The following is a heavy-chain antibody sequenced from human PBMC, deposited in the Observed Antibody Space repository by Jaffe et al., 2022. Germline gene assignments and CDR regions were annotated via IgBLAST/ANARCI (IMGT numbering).Heavy chain of an antibody. CDR2: IKPPSNEI. J-gene: IGHJ4*02. D-gene: IGHD3-16*01. V-gene: IGHV3-7*01. Sequence: DVQLVESGGGLVQPGGSLRLSCAASGFTFSNHWMAWVRQAPGKGLEWVANIKPPSNEIYYVDSVKGRFTISRDNAGNSLFLQMNSLRADDTGIYYCVREESGYMPYTFDNWGQGTLVTVAS. CDR1: GFTFSNHW. CDR3: VREESGYMPYTFDN.